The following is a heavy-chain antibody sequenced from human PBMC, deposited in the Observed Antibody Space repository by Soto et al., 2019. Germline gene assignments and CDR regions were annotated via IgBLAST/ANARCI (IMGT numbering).Heavy chain of an antibody. CDR2: MNPNSGNT. D-gene: IGHD1-1*01. Sequence: ASVKVSCKASGYTFTSYDINWVRQATGQGLEWMGWMNPNSGNTGYAQKFQGRVTMTRNTSISTAYMELSSLRSEDTAVYYCARVVQGSLYMDVWGKGTTVTVSS. CDR1: GYTFTSYD. J-gene: IGHJ6*03. V-gene: IGHV1-8*01. CDR3: ARVVQGSLYMDV.